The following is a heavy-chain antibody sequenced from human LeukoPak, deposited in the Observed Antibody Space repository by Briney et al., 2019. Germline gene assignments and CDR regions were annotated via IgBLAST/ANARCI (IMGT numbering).Heavy chain of an antibody. Sequence: SETLSLTCTVSGVSISTSSFYWGGIRQPPGKGREWSGTIYYSGSTSYNPSLKSRVTISVDTSKNHFSLKLSCVTAADTAVYYCARWPTGTTAHFDYWGQGTLVTVS. CDR1: GVSISTSSFY. D-gene: IGHD1-7*01. CDR2: IYYSGST. V-gene: IGHV4-39*02. J-gene: IGHJ4*02. CDR3: ARWPTGTTAHFDY.